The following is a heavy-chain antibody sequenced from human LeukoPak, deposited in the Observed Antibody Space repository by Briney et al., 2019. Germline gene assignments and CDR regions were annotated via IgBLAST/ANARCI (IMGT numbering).Heavy chain of an antibody. CDR3: AKLIGNFDC. CDR1: GFSFSSNA. J-gene: IGHJ4*02. D-gene: IGHD2-8*01. Sequence: GGSLRLSCSASGFSFSSNAMSWVRQAPGKGLDWVSSISVSGASTFYADSVKGRFTISRDNSKNTLYLQMNSLRVEDTAIYYCAKLIGNFDCWGQGTLVTVSS. V-gene: IGHV3-23*01. CDR2: ISVSGAST.